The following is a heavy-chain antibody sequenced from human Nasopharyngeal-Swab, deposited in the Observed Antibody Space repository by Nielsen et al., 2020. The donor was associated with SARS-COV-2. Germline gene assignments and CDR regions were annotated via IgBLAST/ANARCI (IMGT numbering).Heavy chain of an antibody. CDR3: ARDYCSSTSCYDY. J-gene: IGHJ4*02. CDR2: ISSSGSTR. Sequence: GESLRLSCAASGFTFSSYEMNWVRQAPGKGLEWISYISSSGSTRYYADSVKGRFTISRDNAKNSLYLQMNSLRAEDTAVYYCARDYCSSTSCYDYWGQGTLVTVSS. V-gene: IGHV3-48*03. D-gene: IGHD2-2*01. CDR1: GFTFSSYE.